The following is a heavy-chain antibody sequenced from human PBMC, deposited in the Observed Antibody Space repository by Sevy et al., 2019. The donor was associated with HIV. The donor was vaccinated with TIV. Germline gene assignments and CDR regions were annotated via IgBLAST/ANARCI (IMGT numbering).Heavy chain of an antibody. J-gene: IGHJ4*02. CDR3: ARCRSPYGDYATGSFDY. Sequence: SETLSLTCTVSGGSVSTDSYYWSWIRQPPGKGLEWIGYLFYSGSTHYNPSLKSRVTISLDTSKNQFSLKLSSVTAADTALYYCARCRSPYGDYATGSFDYWGQGALVTVSS. CDR2: LFYSGST. V-gene: IGHV4-61*01. D-gene: IGHD4-17*01. CDR1: GGSVSTDSYY.